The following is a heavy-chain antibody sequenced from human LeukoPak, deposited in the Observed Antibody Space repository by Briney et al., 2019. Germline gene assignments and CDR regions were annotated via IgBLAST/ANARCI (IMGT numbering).Heavy chain of an antibody. Sequence: PSETLSLTCTVSGYSISSGYYWGWIRQPPGKGLEWIGSIYHSGSTYYNPSLKSRVTMSVDTSKNQFSLKLSSVTAADTAVYYCARVGYSSGWYYFDYWGQGTLVTVSS. CDR2: IYHSGST. J-gene: IGHJ4*02. V-gene: IGHV4-38-2*02. CDR3: ARVGYSSGWYYFDY. CDR1: GYSISSGYY. D-gene: IGHD6-19*01.